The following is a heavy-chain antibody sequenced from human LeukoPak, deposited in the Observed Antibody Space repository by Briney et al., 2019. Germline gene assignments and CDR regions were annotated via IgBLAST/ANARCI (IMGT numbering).Heavy chain of an antibody. V-gene: IGHV1-69*02. CDR1: GGTFSSYT. CDR3: ARGLAVAGTLDY. CDR2: IIPILGIA. D-gene: IGHD6-19*01. Sequence: VASVKVPCKASGGTFSSYTISWVRQAPGQGLEWMGRIIPILGIANYAQKFQGRVTITADESTSTAYMELSSLRSEDTAVYYCARGLAVAGTLDYWGQGTLVTVSS. J-gene: IGHJ4*02.